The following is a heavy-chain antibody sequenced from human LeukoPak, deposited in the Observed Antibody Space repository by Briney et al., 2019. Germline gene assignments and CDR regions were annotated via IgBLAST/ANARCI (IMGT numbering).Heavy chain of an antibody. V-gene: IGHV1-8*01. CDR2: MNPNSGNT. Sequence: ASVKVSCKASGYTFTSYDINWVRQATGQRLEWMGWMNPNSGNTGYAQKFQGRVTMTRNTSISTAYMELSSLGSEDTAVYYCARRRGITIFGVALNNWFDPWGRGTLVTVSS. J-gene: IGHJ5*02. CDR3: ARRRGITIFGVALNNWFDP. CDR1: GYTFTSYD. D-gene: IGHD3-3*01.